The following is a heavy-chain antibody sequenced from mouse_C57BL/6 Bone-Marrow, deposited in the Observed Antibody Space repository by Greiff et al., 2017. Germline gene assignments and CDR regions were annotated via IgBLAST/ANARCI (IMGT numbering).Heavy chain of an antibody. Sequence: QVHVKQSGAELARPGASVKLSCTASGYTFTSYGISWVKQRPGQGLEWIGEIYPRSGNTYYNEKFKGKATLTADTSSSTAYMELRNLTSADSAVYFCARSRIYYDAMDYWGRGTSVTVSA. CDR2: IYPRSGNT. CDR3: ARSRIYYDAMDY. J-gene: IGHJ4*01. D-gene: IGHD2-1*01. CDR1: GYTFTSYG. V-gene: IGHV1-81*01.